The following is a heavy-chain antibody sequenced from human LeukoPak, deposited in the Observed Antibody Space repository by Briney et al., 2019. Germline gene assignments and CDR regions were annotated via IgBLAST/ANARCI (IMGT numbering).Heavy chain of an antibody. CDR2: IYYSGST. J-gene: IGHJ4*02. Sequence: SETLSLTCAVYGGSFSGYYWSWIRQPPGKGLEWIGYIYYSGSTNYNPSLKSRVTISVDTSKNQFSLKLSSVTAADTAVYYCARVGCSGGSCYVDYWGQGTLVTVSS. V-gene: IGHV4-59*01. CDR3: ARVGCSGGSCYVDY. CDR1: GGSFSGYY. D-gene: IGHD2-15*01.